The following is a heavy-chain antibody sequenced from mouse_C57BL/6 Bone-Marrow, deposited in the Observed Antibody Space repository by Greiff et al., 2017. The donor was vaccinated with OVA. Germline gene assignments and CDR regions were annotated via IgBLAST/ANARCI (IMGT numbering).Heavy chain of an antibody. CDR1: GYAFSSSW. J-gene: IGHJ4*01. CDR3: ARRGILYGMDY. V-gene: IGHV1-82*01. CDR2: IYPGDGDT. D-gene: IGHD2-12*01. Sequence: VQLQQSGPELVKPGASVKISCKASGYAFSSSWMNWVKQRPGKGLEWIGRIYPGDGDTNYNGKFKGKATLTADKSSSTAYMQLSSLTSEDSAVYVCARRGILYGMDYWGQGTSVTVSS.